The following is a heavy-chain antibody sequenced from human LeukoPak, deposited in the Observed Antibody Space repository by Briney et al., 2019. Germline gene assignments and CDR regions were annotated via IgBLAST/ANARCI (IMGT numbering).Heavy chain of an antibody. J-gene: IGHJ4*02. CDR2: IYYSGST. D-gene: IGHD6-13*01. CDR3: GRYTSSWEAVFDY. V-gene: IGHV4-39*01. CDR1: GCSISSSSYY. Sequence: SETLSLTCTVSGCSISSSSYYWGWIREPPGQGLERLGSIYYSGSTYYNPSPKSRVTISVDTSKNQFSPKLSSVTAADTAVYYCGRYTSSWEAVFDYWGQGTLVTVSS.